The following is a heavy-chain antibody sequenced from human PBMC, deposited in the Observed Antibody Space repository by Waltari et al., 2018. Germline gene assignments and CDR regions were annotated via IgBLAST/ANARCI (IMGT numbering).Heavy chain of an antibody. V-gene: IGHV1-69*13. CDR3: ARDHTYGMDV. D-gene: IGHD5-18*01. CDR2: ISPILGTA. CDR1: GGTFSSYA. Sequence: QVQLVQSGAEVKKPGSSVKVSCKASGGTFSSYAISWVRQAPGQGLEWMGGISPILGTANDAQKFQGRVTITADEATSTAYMELSSLRSEDTAVYYCARDHTYGMDVWGQGTTVTVSS. J-gene: IGHJ6*02.